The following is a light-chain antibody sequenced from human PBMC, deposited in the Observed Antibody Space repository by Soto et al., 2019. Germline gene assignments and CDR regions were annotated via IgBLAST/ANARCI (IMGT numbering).Light chain of an antibody. J-gene: IGKJ1*01. CDR1: QSISTA. V-gene: IGKV1-5*03. CDR3: QQYNTYSPT. Sequence: DTPMTQSPSTLSASVGDRVTITCRASQSISTAMAWYQQRPGTAPKLLIYKTSTLESGVPSRFSGSGSGTEFTLTISSLQPDDFATYYCQQYNTYSPTFGQGTKVEVK. CDR2: KTS.